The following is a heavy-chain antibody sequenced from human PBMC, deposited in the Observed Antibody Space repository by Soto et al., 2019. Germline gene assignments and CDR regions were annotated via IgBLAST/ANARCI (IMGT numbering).Heavy chain of an antibody. J-gene: IGHJ6*02. V-gene: IGHV4-34*01. CDR3: AREVGVAAARRGPYYYYGMDV. CDR2: INHSGST. D-gene: IGHD6-13*01. Sequence: SETLSLTCAVYVGSFSGYYWSWIRQPPGKGLEWIGEINHSGSTNYNPSLKSRVTISVDTSKNQFSLKLSSVTAADTAVYYCAREVGVAAARRGPYYYYGMDVWGQGTTVTVSS. CDR1: VGSFSGYY.